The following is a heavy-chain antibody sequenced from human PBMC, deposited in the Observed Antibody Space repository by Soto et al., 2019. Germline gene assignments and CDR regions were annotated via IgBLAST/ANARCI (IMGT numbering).Heavy chain of an antibody. D-gene: IGHD5-12*01. CDR1: GGSFSGHY. CDR2: INHSGST. J-gene: IGHJ6*02. Sequence: PSETLSLTCAVYGGSFSGHYWSWIRQPPGKGLEWIGEINHSGSTNYNPSLKSRVTISVDTSKNQFSLKLSSVTAADTAVYYCARGNGMATNGGYYYYGMDVWGQGTTVTV. V-gene: IGHV4-34*01. CDR3: ARGNGMATNGGYYYYGMDV.